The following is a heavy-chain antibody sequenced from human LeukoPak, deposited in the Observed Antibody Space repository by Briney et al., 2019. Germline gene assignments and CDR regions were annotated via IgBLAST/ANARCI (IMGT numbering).Heavy chain of an antibody. CDR3: ARPRGDGGQHNWFDP. D-gene: IGHD4-23*01. Sequence: GESLQISCKASGYNFINNWIGWVRPTPGKGLEWMGVIFPDDSDIRYSPSFQGQVTISADKSISTAYLQWSSLKTSDTAMYYCARPRGDGGQHNWFDPWGQGTLVTVSS. V-gene: IGHV5-51*01. CDR1: GYNFINNW. J-gene: IGHJ5*02. CDR2: IFPDDSDI.